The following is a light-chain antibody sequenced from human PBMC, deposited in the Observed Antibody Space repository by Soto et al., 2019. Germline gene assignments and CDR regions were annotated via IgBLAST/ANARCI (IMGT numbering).Light chain of an antibody. V-gene: IGLV2-14*01. Sequence: QSVLTEPAAVAGCPGQSITLSCTGTSSDVGGYNYVSWYQQHPGKAPKLMIYDVSNRPSGVSNRFSGSKSGNTASLTISGLQAEDEADYYCSSYTSSSTLLYVFGTGTKVTVL. J-gene: IGLJ1*01. CDR1: SSDVGGYNY. CDR2: DVS. CDR3: SSYTSSSTLLYV.